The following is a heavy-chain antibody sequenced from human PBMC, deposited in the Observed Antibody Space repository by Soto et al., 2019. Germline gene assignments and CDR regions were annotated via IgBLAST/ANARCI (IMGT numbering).Heavy chain of an antibody. CDR1: GFTFSSYG. J-gene: IGHJ6*03. D-gene: IGHD1-7*01. CDR2: ISYDGSNK. Sequence: SGGSLRLSCAASGFTFSSYGMQWVRQAPGKGLEWVAVISYDGSNKYYADSVKGRFTISRDNSKNTLYLQMNSLRAEDTAVYYCAKDPFGNSVYYYYMDVWGKGTTVTVSS. V-gene: IGHV3-30*18. CDR3: AKDPFGNSVYYYYMDV.